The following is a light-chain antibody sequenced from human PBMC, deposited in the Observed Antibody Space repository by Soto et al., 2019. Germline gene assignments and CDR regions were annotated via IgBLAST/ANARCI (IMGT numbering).Light chain of an antibody. CDR3: AAWDDSLSALV. CDR1: SSNIESNY. J-gene: IGLJ3*02. Sequence: QSVLTQPPSASGTPGQRVTISCSGSSSNIESNYVYWYQQLPGSAPKLLIYRNDQRPSGVPDRFSGSKSGTSASLAISGLRSEDEADDYCAAWDDSLSALVFGGGTQLTVL. V-gene: IGLV1-47*01. CDR2: RND.